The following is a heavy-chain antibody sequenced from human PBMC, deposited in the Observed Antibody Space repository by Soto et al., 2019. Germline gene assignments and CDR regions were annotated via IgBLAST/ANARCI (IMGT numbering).Heavy chain of an antibody. D-gene: IGHD3-10*01. J-gene: IGHJ4*02. Sequence: QLQLQESGPGLVKPSETLYLSCTVSGGSISGSSYYWGWIRQPPGKGLEWIGSIYYSGSTYYNPSLKRRVTISVDTSKNQFSLKLSSVTASDTAVYYCARSLLTMVPEADWGQGTLVTVSS. CDR1: GGSISGSSYY. CDR2: IYYSGST. V-gene: IGHV4-39*01. CDR3: ARSLLTMVPEAD.